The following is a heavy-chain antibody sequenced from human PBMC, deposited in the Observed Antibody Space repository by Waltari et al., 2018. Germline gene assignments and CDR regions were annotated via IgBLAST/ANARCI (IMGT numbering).Heavy chain of an antibody. V-gene: IGHV1-69*01. Sequence: VQLVQSGAEVKKPGSSVKVSCKASGDTFNTYAISWVRQAPGQGLEWMGGIIPLFGIPNYAHKFQGRVTSTAVESTTTAYVEVTGLTSDDTAVYYCARGPDAVDHYDSSGYPYHFDYWGQGTLVTVSS. CDR3: ARGPDAVDHYDSSGYPYHFDY. CDR2: IIPLFGIP. CDR1: GDTFNTYA. J-gene: IGHJ4*02. D-gene: IGHD3-22*01.